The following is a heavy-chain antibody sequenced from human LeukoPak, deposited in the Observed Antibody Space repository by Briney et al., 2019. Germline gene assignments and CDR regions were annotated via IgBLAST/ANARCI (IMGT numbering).Heavy chain of an antibody. V-gene: IGHV3-74*01. D-gene: IGHD2-2*01. CDR2: INSDGSST. Sequence: PGGSLRLSCAASGFTFSSYWMHWVRQAPGKGLVWVSRINSDGSSTSYADSVKGRFTISRDNAKNTLYLQMNSLRAEDTAVYFCARVLAVPAALYYYYGLDVWGQGTTVTVSS. J-gene: IGHJ6*02. CDR1: GFTFSSYW. CDR3: ARVLAVPAALYYYYGLDV.